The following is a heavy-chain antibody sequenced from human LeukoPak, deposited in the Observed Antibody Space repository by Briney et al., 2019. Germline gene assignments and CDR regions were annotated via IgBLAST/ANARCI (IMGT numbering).Heavy chain of an antibody. CDR1: GGTFSSYA. J-gene: IGHJ6*02. CDR3: ARKGSNDYYYSYGMDV. Sequence: AWVKVSCKASGGTFSSYAISWVRDAPGQGLEWRGGIIPILGKTNNTQKAQGRVTITADNSTSTAYMELSSLRSESTAVYYCARKGSNDYYYSYGMDVWGQGTTVTVSS. CDR2: IIPILGKT. V-gene: IGHV1-69*04.